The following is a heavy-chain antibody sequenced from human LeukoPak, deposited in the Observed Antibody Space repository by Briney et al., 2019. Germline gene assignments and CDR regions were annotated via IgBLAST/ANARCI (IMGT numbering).Heavy chain of an antibody. CDR3: ARDAPGEWLRLHYYYYYMDV. CDR2: IKQDGSEK. CDR1: GFTFISYW. D-gene: IGHD5-12*01. J-gene: IGHJ6*03. V-gene: IGHV3-7*01. Sequence: PGGSLRLSCAASGFTFISYWMSWVRQAPGKGLEWVANIKQDGSEKYYVDSVRGRFTISRDNAKNSLYLQMNSLRAEDTAVYYCARDAPGEWLRLHYYYYYMDVWGKGTTVTVSS.